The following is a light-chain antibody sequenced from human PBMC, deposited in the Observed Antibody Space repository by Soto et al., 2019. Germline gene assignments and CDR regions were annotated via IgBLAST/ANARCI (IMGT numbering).Light chain of an antibody. Sequence: EIVLTQSPGTLSLSPGERATLSCRASQGVSSYYLTWYQHKPGQAPRLLIYGTSTRASGVPDRFSGSGSGTDFTLTISRLEPEDFAVYYCQQYGGSPPFTFGPGTTVD. CDR2: GTS. CDR1: QGVSSYY. CDR3: QQYGGSPPFT. V-gene: IGKV3-20*01. J-gene: IGKJ3*01.